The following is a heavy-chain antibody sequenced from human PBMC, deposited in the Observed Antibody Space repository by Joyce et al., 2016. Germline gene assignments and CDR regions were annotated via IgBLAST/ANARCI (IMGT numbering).Heavy chain of an antibody. Sequence: VQLVQSGAEVKKPGSSVKVSCKVSGGNFYDYTITWVRQAPGQGLEWMGRISPIGGGANEARKFRGRVALTADKSTATAYLELNSLRLDDTAMFFCTRGRIEYSKTFNAYDIWGQGTMVTVSS. D-gene: IGHD2/OR15-2a*01. CDR3: TRGRIEYSKTFNAYDI. CDR2: ISPIGGGA. J-gene: IGHJ3*02. V-gene: IGHV1-69*04. CDR1: GGNFYDYT.